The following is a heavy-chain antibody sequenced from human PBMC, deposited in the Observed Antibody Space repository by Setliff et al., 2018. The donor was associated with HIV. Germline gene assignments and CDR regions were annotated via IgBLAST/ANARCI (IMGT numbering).Heavy chain of an antibody. V-gene: IGHV1-18*01. CDR2: ISGDNGNT. J-gene: IGHJ6*02. D-gene: IGHD2-8*02. CDR1: GYTFTNNG. Sequence: ASVKVSCKASGYTFTNNGINWVRQAPGQGLEWMGWISGDNGNTKYAQKLQGRVTMTTDTSTSTAYMELRNLRSDDTAVYYCARVQVGDPYYSYYYGMDVWGQGTTVTVSS. CDR3: ARVQVGDPYYSYYYGMDV.